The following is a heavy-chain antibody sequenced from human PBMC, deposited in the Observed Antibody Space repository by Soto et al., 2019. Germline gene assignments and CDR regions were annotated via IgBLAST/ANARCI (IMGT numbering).Heavy chain of an antibody. D-gene: IGHD6-6*01. CDR3: ATSLAVQLGYYGMDV. V-gene: IGHV3-21*01. CDR1: GFTFSSYS. J-gene: IGHJ6*02. CDR2: ISGGGRDI. Sequence: GGSLRLSCAASGFTFSSYSLNWVRQAPVKGLEWVSSISGGGRDIKYGDSVKGRFIISRDNAMDSLHLQMYSLRADDTAIYFCATSLAVQLGYYGMDVWGPGTTVTVSS.